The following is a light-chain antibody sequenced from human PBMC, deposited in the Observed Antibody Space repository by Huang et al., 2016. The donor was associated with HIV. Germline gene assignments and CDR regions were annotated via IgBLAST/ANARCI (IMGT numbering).Light chain of an antibody. CDR3: HQYDIWPPA. Sequence: MTQSPAILSVSPGERASLSCRTSQTVTKNLAWYQHRPGQAPRVLIYGASTRAAGVTARFSGSGSGTDFTLTISSLQSEDFGIYYCHQYDIWPPAFGGGTRVEVK. CDR2: GAS. J-gene: IGKJ4*01. CDR1: QTVTKN. V-gene: IGKV3-15*01.